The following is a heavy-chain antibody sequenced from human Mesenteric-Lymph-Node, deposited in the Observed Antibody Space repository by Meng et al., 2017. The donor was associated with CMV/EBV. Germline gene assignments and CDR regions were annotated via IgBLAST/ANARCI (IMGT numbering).Heavy chain of an antibody. CDR1: GGSFSGYY. J-gene: IGHJ3*02. CDR3: ASFGSGRGRLDAFDI. CDR2: INHSGST. Sequence: GSLRLSCAVYGGSFSGYYWSWIRQPPGKGLEWIGEINHSGSTNYNPSLKSRVTISLDTSKNQFSLKLSSVTAADTAVYYCASFGSGRGRLDAFDIWGQGTMVTVSS. V-gene: IGHV4-34*01. D-gene: IGHD3-10*01.